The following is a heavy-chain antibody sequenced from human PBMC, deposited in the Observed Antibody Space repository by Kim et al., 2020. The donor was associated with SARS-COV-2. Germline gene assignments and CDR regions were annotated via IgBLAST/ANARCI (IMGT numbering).Heavy chain of an antibody. CDR3: AKRRIIHSSGGDY. D-gene: IGHD6-19*01. Sequence: GGSLRLSCGASGFTFSSYAMSWVRQAPGKGLEWVSVISDSGGYTKYTDSVKGRFTISRDNSKNTLYVQMNSLRAEDTAVYYCAKRRIIHSSGGDYWGHGTLVSVSS. CDR2: ISDSGGYT. CDR1: GFTFSSYA. J-gene: IGHJ4*01. V-gene: IGHV3-23*01.